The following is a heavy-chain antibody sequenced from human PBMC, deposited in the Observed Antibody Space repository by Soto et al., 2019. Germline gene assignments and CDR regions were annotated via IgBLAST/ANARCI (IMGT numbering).Heavy chain of an antibody. CDR2: INPNSGGT. D-gene: IGHD3-10*01. V-gene: IGHV1-2*04. J-gene: IGHJ6*03. CDR3: ARGSNSGYYYYYMDV. Sequence: ASVKVSCKASGYTFTGYYMHWVRQAPGQGLEWMGWINPNSGGTNYAQKFQGWVTMTRDTSISTAYMELSRLRSDDTAVYYCARGSNSGYYYYYMDVWGKGTTVTVSS. CDR1: GYTFTGYY.